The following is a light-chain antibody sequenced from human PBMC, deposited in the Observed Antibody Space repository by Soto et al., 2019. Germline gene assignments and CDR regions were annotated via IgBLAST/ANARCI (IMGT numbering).Light chain of an antibody. J-gene: IGKJ2*01. Sequence: AIQMTQSPSSLSASVGDTVTISCRASRGVRSDVAWYQQRPGSVPKVLIYGAFNLYTGVPSRFSGSGYGSDFSLTISSLQPEDSATYYCQQYTSYSQYTFGQGTRLEIK. CDR1: RGVRSD. CDR3: QQYTSYSQYT. CDR2: GAF. V-gene: IGKV1-13*02.